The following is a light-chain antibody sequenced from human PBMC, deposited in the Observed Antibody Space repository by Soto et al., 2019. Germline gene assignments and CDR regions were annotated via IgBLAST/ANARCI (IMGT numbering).Light chain of an antibody. CDR3: QQSYNMPWT. V-gene: IGKV1-39*01. CDR2: VAT. J-gene: IGKJ1*01. CDR1: QSVRTY. Sequence: DIQMTHAPSSLSASVGYRLTITCRASQSVRTYLNWYQQKPGEAPKLLIYVATVLQSGVPSRFSGSGAGTDLTLTISSLQTEDIGSYYCQQSYNMPWTFGRGTKVDIK.